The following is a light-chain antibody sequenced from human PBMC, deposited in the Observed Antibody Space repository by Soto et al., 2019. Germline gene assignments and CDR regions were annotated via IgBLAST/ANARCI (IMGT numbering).Light chain of an antibody. J-gene: IGLJ2*01. V-gene: IGLV1-44*01. Sequence: QSVLTQPPSASGTPGPRVTISCSGSSSNIGSNTVNWYQQLPGTAPKLLIYSNNQRPSGVPDRFSGSKYGTSASLAISGLQSEDEADYYCAAWDDSLNGGVFGGGTKLTVL. CDR3: AAWDDSLNGGV. CDR2: SNN. CDR1: SSNIGSNT.